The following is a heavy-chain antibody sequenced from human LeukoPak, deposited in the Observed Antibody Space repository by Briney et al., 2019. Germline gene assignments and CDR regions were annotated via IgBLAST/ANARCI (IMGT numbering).Heavy chain of an antibody. D-gene: IGHD6-25*01. CDR2: IYTSGST. Sequence: SETLSLTCTVSGGSISSYYWSWIRQPAGKGLEWIGRIYTSGSTNYNPSLKSRVTMSVDTSKNQFSLKLSSVTAADTAVYYCARSRPADYYYYYYMDVWGKGTTVTVSS. J-gene: IGHJ6*03. CDR1: GGSISSYY. V-gene: IGHV4-4*07. CDR3: ARSRPADYYYYYYMDV.